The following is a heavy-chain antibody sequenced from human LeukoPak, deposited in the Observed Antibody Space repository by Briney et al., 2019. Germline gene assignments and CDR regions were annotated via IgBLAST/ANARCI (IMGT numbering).Heavy chain of an antibody. V-gene: IGHV3-30-3*01. J-gene: IGHJ4*02. Sequence: PGGSLRLSCAASGFTFSSYAMHWVRQAPGKGLEGVAVISYDGSNKYYADSVKGRFTISRDNSKNTLYLQMNSLRAEDTAVYYCARGHGSSSWYGVGDYWGQGTLVTVSS. CDR1: GFTFSSYA. CDR2: ISYDGSNK. CDR3: ARGHGSSSWYGVGDY. D-gene: IGHD6-13*01.